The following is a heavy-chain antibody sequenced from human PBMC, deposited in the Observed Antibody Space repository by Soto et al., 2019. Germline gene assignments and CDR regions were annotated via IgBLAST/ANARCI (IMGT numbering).Heavy chain of an antibody. V-gene: IGHV3-49*04. CDR2: IRSKAYGGTT. D-gene: IGHD1-1*01. CDR3: TRWIAGTTFRYYGMDV. J-gene: IGHJ6*02. Sequence: EVQLVESGGGLVQPGRSLRLSCTASGFTFGDYAMSWVRQAPGKGLEWVGFIRSKAYGGTTEYAASVKGRFTISRDDSKSIAYLQMNSLKTEDTAVYYCTRWIAGTTFRYYGMDVWGQGTTVTVSS. CDR1: GFTFGDYA.